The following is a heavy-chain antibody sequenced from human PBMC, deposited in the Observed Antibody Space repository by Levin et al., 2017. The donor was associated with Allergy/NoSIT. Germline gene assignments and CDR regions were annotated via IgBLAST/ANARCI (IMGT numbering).Heavy chain of an antibody. J-gene: IGHJ4*02. CDR2: ISSSSSYI. CDR3: ARDKTSTVTKGEFGY. V-gene: IGHV3-21*01. D-gene: IGHD4-17*01. CDR1: GFTFSSYS. Sequence: GGSLRLSCAASGFTFSSYSMNWVRQAPGKGLEWVSSISSSSSYIYYADSVKGRFTISRDNAKNSLYLQMNSLRAEDTAVYYCARDKTSTVTKGEFGYWGQGTLVTVSS.